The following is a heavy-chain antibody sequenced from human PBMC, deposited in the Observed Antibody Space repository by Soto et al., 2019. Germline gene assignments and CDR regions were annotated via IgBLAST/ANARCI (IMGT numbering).Heavy chain of an antibody. D-gene: IGHD3-9*01. V-gene: IGHV1-2*02. CDR3: ARPPGYVTDWYYFDT. CDR2: LSPTTGGT. J-gene: IGHJ4*02. CDR1: GNTLTSFY. Sequence: RASVKVSCKTSGNTLTSFYIHWVRQAPGQGLEWVGRLSPTTGGTNYAQHFQGRVTVTWDMSTFTAYMELSSLIYEDTAVYYCARPPGYVTDWYYFDTWGQGTQVTV.